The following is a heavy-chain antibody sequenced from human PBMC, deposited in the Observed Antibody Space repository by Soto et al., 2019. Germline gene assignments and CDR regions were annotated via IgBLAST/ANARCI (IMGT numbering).Heavy chain of an antibody. CDR1: GLTFSSYA. J-gene: IGHJ4*01. CDR3: AKVSSRERGYSYGTSDY. V-gene: IGHV3-23*01. Sequence: GSLGLSSAASGLTFSSYAMSWVRQAPGKGLEWVSAISGSGGSTYYADSVKGRFTISRDNSKNTLYLQMNSLRAEDTAVYFCAKVSSRERGYSYGTSDYWGHGTLVTVSS. CDR2: ISGSGGST. D-gene: IGHD5-18*01.